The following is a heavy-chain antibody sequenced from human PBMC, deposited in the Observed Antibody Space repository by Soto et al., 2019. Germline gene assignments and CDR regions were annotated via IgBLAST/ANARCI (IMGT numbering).Heavy chain of an antibody. V-gene: IGHV4-59*12. CDR2: IYYSGST. CDR1: GGSISSYY. J-gene: IGHJ4*02. D-gene: IGHD6-13*01. Sequence: SETLSLTCTVSGGSISSYYWSWIRQPPGKGLEWIGYIYYSGSTNYNPSLKSRVTISVDKSKNQFSLKLSSVTAADTAVYYCARGETQQQRDYWGQGTLVTVSS. CDR3: ARGETQQQRDY.